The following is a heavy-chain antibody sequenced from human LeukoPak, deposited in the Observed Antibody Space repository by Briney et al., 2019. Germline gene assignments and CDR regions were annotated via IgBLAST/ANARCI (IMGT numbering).Heavy chain of an antibody. CDR2: ISWNSGSI. CDR1: GFTFDDYA. J-gene: IGHJ6*02. CDR3: AKETGYYTYYYYGMDV. Sequence: PGGSLRLSCAASGFTFDDYAMHWVRQAPGKGLEWVSGISWNSGSIGYADSVKGRFTISRDNSKNTLYLQMNSLRAEDTAVYYCAKETGYYTYYYYGMDVWGQGTTVTVSS. D-gene: IGHD3/OR15-3a*01. V-gene: IGHV3-9*01.